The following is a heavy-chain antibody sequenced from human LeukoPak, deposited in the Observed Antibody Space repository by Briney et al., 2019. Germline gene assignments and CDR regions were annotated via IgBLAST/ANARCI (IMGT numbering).Heavy chain of an antibody. J-gene: IGHJ4*02. CDR3: ARETGEMAAADY. Sequence: GASVKVSCKASGGTFSSYAISWVRQAPGQGLEWMGGIIPIFGTANYAQKFQGRVTITTDESTSTAYMELSSLRSEDTAVYYCARETGEMAAADYWAREPWSPSP. CDR1: GGTFSSYA. CDR2: IIPIFGTA. V-gene: IGHV1-69*05. D-gene: IGHD6-13*01.